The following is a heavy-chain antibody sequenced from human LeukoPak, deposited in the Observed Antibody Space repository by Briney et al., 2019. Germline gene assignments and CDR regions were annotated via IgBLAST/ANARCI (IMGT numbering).Heavy chain of an antibody. V-gene: IGHV3-21*01. CDR3: ARAPRHRVVWLYKYWYFDL. D-gene: IGHD1-1*01. J-gene: IGHJ2*01. CDR1: GFTFSSYS. Sequence: PGGSLRLSCAASGFTFSSYSMNWVRQAPGKGLEWVSSISSSSSYIYYADSVKGRFTISGDNAKNSLYLQMNSLRAEDTAVYYCARAPRHRVVWLYKYWYFDLWGRGTLVTVSS. CDR2: ISSSSSYI.